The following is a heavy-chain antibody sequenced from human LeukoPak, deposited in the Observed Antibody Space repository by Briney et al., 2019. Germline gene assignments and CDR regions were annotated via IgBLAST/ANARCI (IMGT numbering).Heavy chain of an antibody. CDR2: INHSGST. D-gene: IGHD5-12*01. V-gene: IGHV4-34*01. J-gene: IGHJ4*02. Sequence: SETLSLTCAVYGGSFSGYYWSWIRQPPGKGLEWIGEINHSGSTNYNPSLKSRVTISVDTSKNQFSLKLSSVTAADTAVYYCARESTSNTWLRFVAFDYWGQGTLVTVSS. CDR1: GGSFSGYY. CDR3: ARESTSNTWLRFVAFDY.